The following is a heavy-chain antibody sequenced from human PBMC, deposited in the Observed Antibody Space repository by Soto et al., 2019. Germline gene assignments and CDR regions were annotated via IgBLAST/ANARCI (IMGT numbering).Heavy chain of an antibody. CDR1: GFTFTNAW. V-gene: IGHV3-15*01. D-gene: IGHD4-17*01. Sequence: EVQLVDSGGGLVKPGGSLRLSCAASGFTFTNAWMSWVRQAPGKGLEWVGRIKSKSDGGTTDYAAPVKGRFTISRDDSKNTVYLQMNSLTTEDTAVYYCTTQTSKTVTYFDYWGQGTLVTVSS. J-gene: IGHJ4*02. CDR2: IKSKSDGGTT. CDR3: TTQTSKTVTYFDY.